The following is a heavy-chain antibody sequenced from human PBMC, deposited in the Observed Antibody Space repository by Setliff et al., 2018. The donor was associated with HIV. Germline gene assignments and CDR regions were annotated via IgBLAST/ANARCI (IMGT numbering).Heavy chain of an antibody. V-gene: IGHV4-4*08. CDR3: ARWHPPYGFWEEDY. Sequence: KASETLSLTCSASGGSLSGYYWSWIRQPPGKGLEWIGYIYIYNSGSTNSNSSLTSRVTIPVDGSKNQFSLKLKSVTAADTAVYYCARWHPPYGFWEEDYWGQGTLVTVSS. D-gene: IGHD3-10*01. J-gene: IGHJ4*02. CDR1: GGSLSGYY. CDR2: IYIYNSGST.